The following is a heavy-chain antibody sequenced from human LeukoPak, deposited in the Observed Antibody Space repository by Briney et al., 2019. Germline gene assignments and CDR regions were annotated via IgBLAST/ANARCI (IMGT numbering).Heavy chain of an antibody. CDR2: TSSSDSGK. J-gene: IGHJ6*03. CDR1: GFTLSSYA. CDR3: ARDRYNYYYYMDV. V-gene: IGHV3-23*01. Sequence: PGGSLRLSCVVSGFTLSSYAMSWVRQAPGKGLEWVAATSSSDSGKYHADSVRGRFTISRDNSKNTVYLQMNSLRAEDTAVYYCARDRYNYYYYMDVWGKGTTVTVSS.